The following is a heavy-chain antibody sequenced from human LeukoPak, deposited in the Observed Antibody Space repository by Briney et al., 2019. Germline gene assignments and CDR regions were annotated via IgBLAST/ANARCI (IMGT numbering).Heavy chain of an antibody. CDR3: ARGPVGYCSGGSCYGRTYYYYMDV. CDR1: GYTFTGYY. Sequence: ASVKVSCKASGYTFTGYYMHWVRQAPGQGLEWMGRINPNSGGTNYAQKFQGRVTMTRDTSISTAYMELSRLRSDDTAVYYCARGPVGYCSGGSCYGRTYYYYMDVWGKGTTFTVSS. V-gene: IGHV1-2*06. CDR2: INPNSGGT. D-gene: IGHD2-15*01. J-gene: IGHJ6*03.